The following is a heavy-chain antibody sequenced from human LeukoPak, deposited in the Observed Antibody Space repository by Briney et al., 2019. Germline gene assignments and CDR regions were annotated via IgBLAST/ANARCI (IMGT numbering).Heavy chain of an antibody. CDR3: ASAGYCSGGSCYWFDP. CDR2: INHSGST. CDR1: GGSFSGYY. D-gene: IGHD2-15*01. Sequence: PSETLSLTCAVYGGSFSGYYWSWIRQPPGKGLEWIGEINHSGSTNCNPSLKSRVTISVDTSKNQFSLKLSSVTAADTAVYYCASAGYCSGGSCYWFDPWGQGTLVTVSS. J-gene: IGHJ5*02. V-gene: IGHV4-34*01.